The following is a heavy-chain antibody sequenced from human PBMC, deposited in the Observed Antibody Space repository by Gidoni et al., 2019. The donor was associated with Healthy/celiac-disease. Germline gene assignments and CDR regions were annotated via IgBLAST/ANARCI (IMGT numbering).Heavy chain of an antibody. Sequence: EVQLVESGGGLVQPGGSLRLSCSASGFTFSSYAMHWVRQAPGKGLEYVSAISSNGGSTYYADSVKGRFTISRDNSKNTLYLQMSSLRAEDTAVYYCVKGPSRGRDTAMVTPFDYWGQGTLVTVSS. V-gene: IGHV3-64D*06. CDR2: ISSNGGST. J-gene: IGHJ4*02. CDR3: VKGPSRGRDTAMVTPFDY. D-gene: IGHD5-18*01. CDR1: GFTFSSYA.